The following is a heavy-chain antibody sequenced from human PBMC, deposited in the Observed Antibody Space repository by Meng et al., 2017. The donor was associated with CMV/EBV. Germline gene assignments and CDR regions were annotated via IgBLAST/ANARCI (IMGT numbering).Heavy chain of an antibody. Sequence: QWQRQQGGDGMFTPSETLSVTCAVYGGSFNGYYWSWIRQPPGKGLEWIGEINHSGSTNYNPSLKSRVTISVDTSKNQFSLKLSSVTAADTAVYYCARGGGGEWELLHYFDYWGQGTLVTVSS. CDR2: INHSGST. V-gene: IGHV4-34*01. D-gene: IGHD1-26*01. CDR3: ARGGGGEWELLHYFDY. J-gene: IGHJ4*02. CDR1: GGSFNGYY.